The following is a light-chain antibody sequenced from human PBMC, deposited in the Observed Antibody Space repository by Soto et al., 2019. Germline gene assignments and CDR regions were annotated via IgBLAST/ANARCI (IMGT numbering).Light chain of an antibody. Sequence: EIVLTQSPGTLYLSPGERATFSCRASQSVSNSSLALYHQKPGQAPRLLLFAASRRATGIPLTFSGSGSGTDFLRSISMLEPEDFAVYYCQVYGNSPMYTFGQG. J-gene: IGKJ2*01. V-gene: IGKV3-20*01. CDR2: AAS. CDR3: QVYGNSPMYT. CDR1: QSVSNSS.